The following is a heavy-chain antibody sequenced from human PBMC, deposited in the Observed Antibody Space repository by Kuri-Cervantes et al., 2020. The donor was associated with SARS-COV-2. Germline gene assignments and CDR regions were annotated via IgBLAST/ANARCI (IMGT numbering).Heavy chain of an antibody. CDR3: ARASVGATYRFAFDI. CDR2: INPSGGST. Sequence: ASVQVSCKASGCTFTSYYMHWVRQAPGQGLEWMGIINPSGGSTTYAQKFQGRVTMTRDKSTSTVYMELSSLSSEDTAVYYCARASVGATYRFAFDIWGQGTMVTVSS. J-gene: IGHJ3*02. CDR1: GCTFTSYY. V-gene: IGHV1-46*03. D-gene: IGHD1-26*01.